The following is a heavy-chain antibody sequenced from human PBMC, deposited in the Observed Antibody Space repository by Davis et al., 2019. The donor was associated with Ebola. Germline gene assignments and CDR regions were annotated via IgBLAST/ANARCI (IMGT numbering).Heavy chain of an antibody. V-gene: IGHV5-10-1*01. CDR2: IDPSDSGT. J-gene: IGHJ6*02. CDR3: AKSPRGGVYDFGMDV. CDR1: GYSFPNHW. Sequence: GESLKISCKASGYSFPNHWITWVRQMPGKGLEWMGRIDPSDSGTNYSPSTQGHVTISADKSITTAYLQWSSLEASDTGMYYCAKSPRGGVYDFGMDVWAKGPRSPSP.